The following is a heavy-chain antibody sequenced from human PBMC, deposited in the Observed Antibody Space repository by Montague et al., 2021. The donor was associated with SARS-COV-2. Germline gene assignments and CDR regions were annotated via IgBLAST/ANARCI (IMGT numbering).Heavy chain of an antibody. CDR2: IYYSGST. D-gene: IGHD6-13*01. CDR1: GGSISSYY. Sequence: SETLSLTCTVSGGSISSYYWSWIRQPSGKGLEWIGYIYYSGSTNYNPSLKSRVTISVDTSKNQFSLKLSSVTAADTAVYYCARHSRRISSSWSEGYFDYWGQGTRVTVSS. V-gene: IGHV4-59*08. J-gene: IGHJ4*02. CDR3: ARHSRRISSSWSEGYFDY.